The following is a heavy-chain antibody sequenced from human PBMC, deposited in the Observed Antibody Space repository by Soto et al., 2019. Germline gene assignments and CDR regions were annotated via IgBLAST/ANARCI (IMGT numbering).Heavy chain of an antibody. CDR1: GFTFSSYG. D-gene: IGHD6-13*01. V-gene: IGHV3-48*01. CDR3: ARHPERIAQIGWFDP. CDR2: ISSSSSTI. J-gene: IGHJ5*02. Sequence: EVQLVESRGGLVQPGGSLRLSCAASGFTFSSYGMNRVRQAPGKGLEWVSYISSSSSTIYYADSVKGRFTISRDNAKNSLYLQMNSLRAEGTAVYYCARHPERIAQIGWFDPWGQGTLVTVSS.